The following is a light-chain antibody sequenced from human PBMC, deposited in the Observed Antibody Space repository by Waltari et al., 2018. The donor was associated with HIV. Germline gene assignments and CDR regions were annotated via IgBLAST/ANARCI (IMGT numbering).Light chain of an antibody. CDR1: SSDVGGYDY. J-gene: IGLJ2*01. V-gene: IGLV2-14*01. CDR3: SSYTTSSTVV. CDR2: DVT. Sequence: QSALTQPASVSGSPGPSITIPCPGTSSDVGGYDYVSWYQQHPGKAPKLIIYDVTSRPSGVSNRFSGSKSGNTASLTISGLQAEDEADYYCSSYTTSSTVVFGGGTKLTVL.